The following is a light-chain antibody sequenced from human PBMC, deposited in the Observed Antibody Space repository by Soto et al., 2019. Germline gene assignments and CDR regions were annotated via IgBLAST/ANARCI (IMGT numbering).Light chain of an antibody. CDR1: SSNIGNNY. Sequence: QSVLTQPPSVSAAPGQKVTISCSGSSSNIGNNYVSWYQQLPGTAPKLLIYDNNKRPSGIPDRFSGSKSGTPATLGITGLQTGDEADYYCGTWDSSLIVFGGGTKLTVL. J-gene: IGLJ2*01. CDR3: GTWDSSLIV. V-gene: IGLV1-51*01. CDR2: DNN.